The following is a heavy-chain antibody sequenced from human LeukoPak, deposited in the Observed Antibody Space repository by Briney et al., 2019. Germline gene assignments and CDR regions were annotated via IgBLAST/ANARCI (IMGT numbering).Heavy chain of an antibody. CDR2: IYHSGST. CDR1: AYSISSGYY. Sequence: NPSETLSLTCTVSAYSISSGYYWGWIRQPPGKGLDWIGTIYHSGSTYYNPSLKSRVTISVDTSKNQFSLKLSSVTAADTAVYYCARDLSGSYQNWGQGTLVTVSS. J-gene: IGHJ4*02. CDR3: ARDLSGSYQN. D-gene: IGHD1-26*01. V-gene: IGHV4-38-2*02.